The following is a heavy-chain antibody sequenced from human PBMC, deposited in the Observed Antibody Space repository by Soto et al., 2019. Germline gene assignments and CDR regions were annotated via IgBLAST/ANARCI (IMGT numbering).Heavy chain of an antibody. J-gene: IGHJ4*02. CDR3: ARHNDGSSWPDY. D-gene: IGHD6-13*01. Sequence: SETHSLTCTVSGGTISSYYWSWIRQPPGKGLEWIGYIYYSGSTNYNPSLKSRATISVDTSKNQFSLKLSSVTAADTAVYYCARHNDGSSWPDYWGQGTLVTVSS. V-gene: IGHV4-59*08. CDR1: GGTISSYY. CDR2: IYYSGST.